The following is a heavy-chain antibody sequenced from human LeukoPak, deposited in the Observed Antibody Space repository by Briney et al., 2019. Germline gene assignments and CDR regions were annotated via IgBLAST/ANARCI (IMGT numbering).Heavy chain of an antibody. CDR1: GYTFPSYY. CDR3: ARVDATSGLYSGCFDP. J-gene: IGHJ5*02. D-gene: IGHD2-15*01. CDR2: INPDSGGT. V-gene: IGHV1-2*02. Sequence: ASVKVSCKASGYTFPSYYMHWVRQAPGQGLEWMGWINPDSGGTKYGQKFQGRVTMTRDTSISTVYMELSRLRSDDTAVYYCARVDATSGLYSGCFDPWGQGTLVIVSS.